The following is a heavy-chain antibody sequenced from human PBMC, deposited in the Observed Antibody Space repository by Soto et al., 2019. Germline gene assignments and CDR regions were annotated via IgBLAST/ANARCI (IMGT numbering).Heavy chain of an antibody. CDR3: TTEGGYSYGTNGMDV. Sequence: GGSLRLSCAASGFTFSNAWMNWVRQAPGKGLEWVGRIKRKTDGGTTDYAAPVKGRFTISRDDSKNTLYLQMNSLKTEDTAVYYCTTEGGYSYGTNGMDVWGQGTTVTVSS. V-gene: IGHV3-15*07. D-gene: IGHD5-18*01. CDR2: IKRKTDGGTT. CDR1: GFTFSNAW. J-gene: IGHJ6*02.